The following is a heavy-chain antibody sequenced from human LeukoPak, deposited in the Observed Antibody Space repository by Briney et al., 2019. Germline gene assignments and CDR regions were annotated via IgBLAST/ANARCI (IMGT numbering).Heavy chain of an antibody. CDR3: ARRQGCSSSRCPPDY. D-gene: IGHD2-2*01. V-gene: IGHV5-51*01. Sequence: GESLKISCRGSGYSFTTYWIGWVRQMPGKGLEWMGIIYPGDSDTRYTPSFQGQVTMSADKSINTAYLQWSTPKASDTAIYYCARRQGCSSSRCPPDYWGQGTLGNGSP. J-gene: IGHJ4*01. CDR2: IYPGDSDT. CDR1: GYSFTTYW.